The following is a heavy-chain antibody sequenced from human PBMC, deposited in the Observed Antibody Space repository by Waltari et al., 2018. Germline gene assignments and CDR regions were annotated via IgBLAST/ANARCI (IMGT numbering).Heavy chain of an antibody. D-gene: IGHD4-17*01. CDR1: GGSVSSNYN. V-gene: IGHV4-39*01. Sequence: QLQLQESGPGLVKPSESLSLTCTVSGGSVSSNYNWGWIRQTPGKGLGWMGNMQYRGSTFYNPSLKSRVTISLDTSKNQFSLRLSSVGAADTAVYFCGRIAVGDEGGYFQHWGQGTLVTVSS. J-gene: IGHJ1*01. CDR2: MQYRGST. CDR3: GRIAVGDEGGYFQH.